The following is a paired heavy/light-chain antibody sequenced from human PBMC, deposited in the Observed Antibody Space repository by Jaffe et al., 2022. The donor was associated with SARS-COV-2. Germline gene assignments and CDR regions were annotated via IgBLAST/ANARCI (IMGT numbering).Heavy chain of an antibody. V-gene: IGHV4-4*08. CDR2: IYNSRST. CDR3: ARGVAYGRFHFDD. CDR1: GDSFNNYY. J-gene: IGHJ4*02. Sequence: QVQLQESGPGLVKPSETLSLSCSVSGDSFNNYYWSWIRQAPGKGLEWIGYIYNSRSTNYNPSLGSRVTMSADTSKNQFFLTLTSLTAADTAVYYCARGVAYGRFHFDDWGQGTLVTVSS. D-gene: IGHD3-3*01.
Light chain of an antibody. CDR2: PAS. CDR3: QQSSISPYN. J-gene: IGKJ2*01. CDR1: QGIHTY. Sequence: DIQMTQSPSSLSASVGDRVTITCRASQGIHTYLNWYQQKPGKAPKLLLYPASSLQSGAPSRFSGSGSGTEFTLTISSLQPEDSATYYCQQSSISPYNFGQGTKVEI. V-gene: IGKV1-39*01.